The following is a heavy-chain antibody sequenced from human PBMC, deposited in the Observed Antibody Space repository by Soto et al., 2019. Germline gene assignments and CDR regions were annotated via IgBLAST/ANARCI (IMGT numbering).Heavy chain of an antibody. Sequence: PGGSLRLSCAASGFTFSAYVMIWVRQAPGKGLEWVSSISNSGGSTFYAASVKGRFTISRDNSKNTLYLQMNSLRAEDTAVYYCARDYDILTGSQELDYWGQGTLVTVSS. J-gene: IGHJ4*02. D-gene: IGHD3-9*01. CDR1: GFTFSAYV. CDR2: ISNSGGST. V-gene: IGHV3-23*01. CDR3: ARDYDILTGSQELDY.